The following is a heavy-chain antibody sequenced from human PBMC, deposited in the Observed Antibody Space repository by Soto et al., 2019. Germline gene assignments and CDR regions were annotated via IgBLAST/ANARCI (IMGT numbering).Heavy chain of an antibody. CDR3: SRRWAEADY. V-gene: IGHV4-59*01. CDR1: GGSITSYY. D-gene: IGHD3-16*01. CDR2: IHNRGIT. Sequence: QVQLQESGPGLVKPSETLSLTCTVSGGSITSYYWSWIRQPPGKGLEWIGYIHNRGITSDNPSLQCRVTISAAVSKNPFSLDLRRVNAAVTAVYYCSRRWAEADYWGHATLVTVSS. J-gene: IGHJ4*01.